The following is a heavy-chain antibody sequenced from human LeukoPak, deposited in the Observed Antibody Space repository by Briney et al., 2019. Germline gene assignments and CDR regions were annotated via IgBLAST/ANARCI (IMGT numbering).Heavy chain of an antibody. D-gene: IGHD3-3*01. Sequence: ASVTVSCTSSGYTFTSYYIPWVRQPPGPGLELMGIFNTSGGSTSYAKKFQGRVTVTRDMSTSTVYMELSSLRSEDTAVYYCARQRGRSYYDFWSGYTNWFDPWGQGTLVTVSS. CDR1: GYTFTSYY. CDR3: ARQRGRSYYDFWSGYTNWFDP. CDR2: FNTSGGST. V-gene: IGHV1-46*01. J-gene: IGHJ5*02.